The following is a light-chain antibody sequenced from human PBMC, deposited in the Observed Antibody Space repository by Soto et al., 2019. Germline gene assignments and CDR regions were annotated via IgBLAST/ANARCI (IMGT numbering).Light chain of an antibody. CDR2: CNR. CDR3: QDYDYSLTAFV. Sequence: QSALTQPPSVSGAPGQRVTISCTGNNSNLGAGYDVHWYQQLPGAAPKLVIFCNRNRPSGVPERFSGSKSGTSASLAITGLQAEDEADYYCQDYDYSLTAFVFGGGTKLTVL. V-gene: IGLV1-40*01. CDR1: NSNLGAGYD. J-gene: IGLJ3*02.